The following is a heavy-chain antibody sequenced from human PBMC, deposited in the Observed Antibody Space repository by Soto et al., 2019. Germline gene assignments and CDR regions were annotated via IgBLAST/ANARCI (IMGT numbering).Heavy chain of an antibody. CDR3: ARLNGGV. Sequence: QLQVQESGPGLVKPSETLSLICTVSGGSISNYYWSWIRQPPRKGLEWIGYIAYSGSTKYNPSLKSRVTISVDTSKNQFSLKLNSVTAADTAVYYCARLNGGVWGQGTTVTVSS. CDR1: GGSISNYY. V-gene: IGHV4-59*01. J-gene: IGHJ6*02. CDR2: IAYSGST.